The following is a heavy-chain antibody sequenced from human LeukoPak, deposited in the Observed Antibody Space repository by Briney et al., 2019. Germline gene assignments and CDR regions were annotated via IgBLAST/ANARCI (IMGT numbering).Heavy chain of an antibody. D-gene: IGHD3-22*01. CDR2: IYTSGST. Sequence: SETLSLTCTVSGDSISSGNYYWSWIRQPAGKGLEWIGRIYTSGSTNYNPSLKSRVTISVDTSKNQFSLKLTSVTAADTAVYYCARGPYKFDGSGAFDIWGQGTMVTVSS. V-gene: IGHV4-61*02. CDR1: GDSISSGNYY. J-gene: IGHJ3*02. CDR3: ARGPYKFDGSGAFDI.